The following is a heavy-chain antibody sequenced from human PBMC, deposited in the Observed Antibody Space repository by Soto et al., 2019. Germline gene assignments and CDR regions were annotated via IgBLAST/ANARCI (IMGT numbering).Heavy chain of an antibody. Sequence: GGSLRLSCAASGFTFSTYAIHWVRQAPGKGLEWVAIISYDGSNKYYADSVKGRFTISRDNSKNTLYLQMNTLRPEDTAVYYCARDKNRVQPERFAYWGQGTLVTVSS. V-gene: IGHV3-30-3*01. CDR3: ARDKNRVQPERFAY. D-gene: IGHD3-3*01. CDR1: GFTFSTYA. J-gene: IGHJ4*02. CDR2: ISYDGSNK.